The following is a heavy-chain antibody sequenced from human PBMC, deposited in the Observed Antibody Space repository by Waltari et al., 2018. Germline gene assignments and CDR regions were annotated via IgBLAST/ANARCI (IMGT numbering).Heavy chain of an antibody. D-gene: IGHD3-16*01. V-gene: IGHV1-69*01. CDR2: IIPIFGTA. J-gene: IGHJ4*02. CDR3: ARDEDEGPGGSPAGY. Sequence: QVQLVQSGAEVKKHGSSVKVSCKASGGTFSSYAISWVRQAPGQGPEWMGGIIPIFGTANYAQKFQGRVTITADDSTSTAYMERSSLRSEDTAVYYCARDEDEGPGGSPAGYWGQGTLVTVSS. CDR1: GGTFSSYA.